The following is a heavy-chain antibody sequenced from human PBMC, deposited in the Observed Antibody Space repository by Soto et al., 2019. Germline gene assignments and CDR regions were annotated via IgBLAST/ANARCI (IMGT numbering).Heavy chain of an antibody. CDR3: ARVGRLRFFDY. V-gene: IGHV3-13*04. Sequence: GGSLRLSCAASGFTFSSYAMHWVRQATGKGLEWVSTIGTAGDTYYPGSVKGRFTISRENAKNSLYLQMNSLRAGDTAVYYCARVGRLRFFDYWGQGTLVTVSS. CDR1: GFTFSSYA. CDR2: IGTAGDT. D-gene: IGHD5-12*01. J-gene: IGHJ4*02.